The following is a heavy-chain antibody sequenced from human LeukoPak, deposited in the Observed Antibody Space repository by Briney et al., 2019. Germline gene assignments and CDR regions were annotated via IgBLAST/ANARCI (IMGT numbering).Heavy chain of an antibody. D-gene: IGHD6-19*01. Sequence: SETLSLTCTVSGGSISSYCWSWIRQPPGKGLEWIGYIYYSGSTNYNPSLKSRVTISVDTSKNQFSLKLSSVTAADTAVYYCARGQWLVLGWFDPWGQGTLVTVSS. J-gene: IGHJ5*02. CDR3: ARGQWLVLGWFDP. V-gene: IGHV4-59*01. CDR2: IYYSGST. CDR1: GGSISSYC.